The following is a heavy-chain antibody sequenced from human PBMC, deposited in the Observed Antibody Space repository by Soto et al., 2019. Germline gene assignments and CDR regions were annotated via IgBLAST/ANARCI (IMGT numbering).Heavy chain of an antibody. J-gene: IGHJ6*02. CDR2: ISGSGGST. CDR1: XXTFSSYA. Sequence: GSLRXSCAXXXXTFSSYAIGXVRQAPGKGLEWVSAISGSGGSTYYXESVKGRFTISRDNSKNTLYLQMNSLNTEDTAVYYCATYCSGGTRHSLSXGMDVWGXXTXVTVSS. D-gene: IGHD2-15*01. CDR3: ATYCSGGTRHSLSXGMDV. V-gene: IGHV3-23*01.